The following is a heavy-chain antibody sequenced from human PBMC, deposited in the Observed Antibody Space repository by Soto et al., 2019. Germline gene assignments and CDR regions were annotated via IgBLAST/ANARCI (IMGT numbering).Heavy chain of an antibody. CDR2: ISGSGSST. J-gene: IGHJ4*02. CDR3: ARSFGSGFDY. D-gene: IGHD6-19*01. V-gene: IGHV3-23*01. CDR1: GFTFSSYA. Sequence: GGSLRLSCAASGFTFSSYAMSWVRQAPGKGLEWVSAISGSGSSTYYADSVKGRFTISRDTAKNTLYLQMNSLRAEDTAVYSCARSFGSGFDYWGQGTLVTVSS.